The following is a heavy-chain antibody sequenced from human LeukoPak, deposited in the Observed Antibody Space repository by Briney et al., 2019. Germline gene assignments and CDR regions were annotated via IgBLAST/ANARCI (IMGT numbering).Heavy chain of an antibody. CDR3: ARRANYYGSGSYILDV. D-gene: IGHD3-10*01. V-gene: IGHV4-61*02. CDR1: GGSISSGSYY. J-gene: IGHJ4*02. CDR2: IYTSGST. Sequence: PSQTLSLTCTVSGGSISSGSYYWSWIRQPAGKGLEWIGRIYTSGSTNYNPSLKSRVTISVDTSKNQFSLKLSSVTAADTAVYYCARRANYYGSGSYILDVWGQGTLVTVSS.